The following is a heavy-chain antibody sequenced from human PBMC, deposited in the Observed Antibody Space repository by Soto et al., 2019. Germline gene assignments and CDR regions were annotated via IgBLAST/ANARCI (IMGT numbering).Heavy chain of an antibody. CDR1: GGTFSSYT. Sequence: SVKVSCKASGGTFSSYTISWVRQAPGQGLEWMGRIIPILGIANYAQKFQGRVTITADKSTSTAYMELSSLRSEDTAVYYCARDTWTMVRGVFPYYYGMDVWGQGTTVTVSS. CDR3: ARDTWTMVRGVFPYYYGMDV. D-gene: IGHD3-10*01. J-gene: IGHJ6*02. CDR2: IIPILGIA. V-gene: IGHV1-69*04.